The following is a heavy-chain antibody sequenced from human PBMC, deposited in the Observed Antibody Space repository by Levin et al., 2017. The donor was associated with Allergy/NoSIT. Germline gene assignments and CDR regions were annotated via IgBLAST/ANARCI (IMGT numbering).Heavy chain of an antibody. CDR3: AGDMDQWVVRGWGD. D-gene: IGHD6-19*01. Sequence: GGSLRLSCAASGFAFSTYWMTWVRQAPGKGLEWVANIKQDGSEKNYVDSVKGRFTISRDNAKNSLYLEMNSLRAEDTAVYFCAGDMDQWVVRGWGDWGQGTLVTVSS. V-gene: IGHV3-7*01. J-gene: IGHJ4*02. CDR1: GFAFSTYW. CDR2: IKQDGSEK.